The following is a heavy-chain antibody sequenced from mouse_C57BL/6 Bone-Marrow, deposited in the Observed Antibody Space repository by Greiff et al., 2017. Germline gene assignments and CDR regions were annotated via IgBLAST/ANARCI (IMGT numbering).Heavy chain of an antibody. D-gene: IGHD1-1*01. CDR1: GFNIKDDY. CDR2: IDPENGDT. Sequence: EVQLQQSGAELVRPGASVKLSCTASGFNIKDDYMHWVKQRPEQGLEWIGWIDPENGDTEYASKFQGKATITADTSSNTAYLQLSSLTSEDTAVYYCTRAGTTVVFDYWGQGTTLTVSS. V-gene: IGHV14-4*01. CDR3: TRAGTTVVFDY. J-gene: IGHJ2*01.